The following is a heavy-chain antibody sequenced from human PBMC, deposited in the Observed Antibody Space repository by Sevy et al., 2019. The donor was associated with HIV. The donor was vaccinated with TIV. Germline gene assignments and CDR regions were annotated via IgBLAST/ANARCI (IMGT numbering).Heavy chain of an antibody. J-gene: IGHJ2*01. CDR1: GGSISSSPYY. CDR2: FYDTGSA. V-gene: IGHV4-39*01. CDR3: ARHRAYCSDGSCYSPWYFNL. Sequence: SETLSLTCTVSGGSISSSPYYWSWIRQPPGKGLEWIGSFYDTGSAYYNPSFKSRVTISVATSKNQFSLSLSSVTAADTALYYCARHRAYCSDGSCYSPWYFNLWGRGTLVTVSS. D-gene: IGHD2-15*01.